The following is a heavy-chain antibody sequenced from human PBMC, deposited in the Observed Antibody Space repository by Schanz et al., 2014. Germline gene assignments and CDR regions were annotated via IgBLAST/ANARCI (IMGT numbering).Heavy chain of an antibody. CDR2: ISSSGTSI. Sequence: VKLVESGGGLVQPGGSLRLSCAASGFTFSDHFMDWVRQAPEKGLEWVSFISSSGTSIYYADSVKGRFTISRDNPKKTLYLQMNSLRAEDTAVYYCAFDRDDAYDIWGQGTTVTVSS. D-gene: IGHD3-9*01. J-gene: IGHJ3*02. CDR3: AFDRDDAYDI. CDR1: GFTFSDHF. V-gene: IGHV3-11*01.